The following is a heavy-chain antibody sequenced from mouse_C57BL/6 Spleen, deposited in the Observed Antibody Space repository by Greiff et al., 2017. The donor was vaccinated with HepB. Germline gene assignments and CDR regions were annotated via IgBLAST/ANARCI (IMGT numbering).Heavy chain of an antibody. V-gene: IGHV5-16*01. D-gene: IGHD4-1*01. Sequence: DVQLVESEGGLVQPGSSMKLSCTASGFTFSDYYMAWVRQVPEKGLEWVANINYDGSSTYYLDSLKSRFIISRDNAKNILYLQMSSLKSEDTATYYCARDGKLGRHFDYWGQGTTLTVSS. CDR2: INYDGSST. J-gene: IGHJ2*01. CDR1: GFTFSDYY. CDR3: ARDGKLGRHFDY.